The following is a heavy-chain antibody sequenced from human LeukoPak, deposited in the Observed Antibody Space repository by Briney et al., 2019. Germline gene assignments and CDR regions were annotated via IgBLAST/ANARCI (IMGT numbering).Heavy chain of an antibody. Sequence: GGSLRLSCAASGFPFSSSAMSWVRHTPGNGLEWVSSITGNGVTTYYADSVKGRFTISRDNSKNILFLQMNSLGAEDSASYFCAKERRRVDTSMIRSYYFDSWGQGTPVTVSS. V-gene: IGHV3-23*01. CDR2: ITGNGVTT. D-gene: IGHD3-16*01. J-gene: IGHJ4*02. CDR3: AKERRRVDTSMIRSYYFDS. CDR1: GFPFSSSA.